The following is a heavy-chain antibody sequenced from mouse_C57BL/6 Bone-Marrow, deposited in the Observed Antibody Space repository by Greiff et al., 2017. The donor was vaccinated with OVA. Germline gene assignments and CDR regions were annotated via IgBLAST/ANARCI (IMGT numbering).Heavy chain of an antibody. J-gene: IGHJ2*01. D-gene: IGHD1-1*01. CDR2: IYPGDGDT. V-gene: IGHV1-82*01. Sequence: LVESGPELVKPGASVKISCKASGYAFSSSWMNWVKQRPGKGLEWIGRIYPGDGDTNYNGKFKGKATLTADKSSSTAYMQLSSLTSEDSAVYFCARGGYYYGTLFDYWGQGTTLTVSS. CDR3: ARGGYYYGTLFDY. CDR1: GYAFSSSW.